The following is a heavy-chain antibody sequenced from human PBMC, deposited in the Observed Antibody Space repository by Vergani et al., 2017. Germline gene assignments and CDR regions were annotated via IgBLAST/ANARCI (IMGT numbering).Heavy chain of an antibody. CDR3: ASGLRMRAVAGPNYYYYYMDV. CDR1: GYTFTSYD. CDR2: MNPNSGNT. D-gene: IGHD6-19*01. Sequence: QVQLVPSGAEVKKPGASVKVSCKASGYTFTSYDINWVRQATGQGLEWMGWMNPNSGNTGYAQKFQGRVTMTRNTSISTAYMELSSLRSEDTAVYYCASGLRMRAVAGPNYYYYYMDVWGKGTTVTVSS. V-gene: IGHV1-8*01. J-gene: IGHJ6*03.